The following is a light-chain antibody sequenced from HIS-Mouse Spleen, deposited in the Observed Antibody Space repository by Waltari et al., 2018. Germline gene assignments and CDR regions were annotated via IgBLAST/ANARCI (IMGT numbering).Light chain of an antibody. CDR2: DAS. J-gene: IGKJ4*01. CDR3: QQRSNWLT. CDR1: QSVSSY. V-gene: IGKV3-11*01. Sequence: EIVLTQSPATLSLSPGERATLSCRASQSVSSYLAWYQQKPGKAPRLLIYDASNRATGIPARFSVSGSGTDFTLTISSLEPEDFAVYYCQQRSNWLTFGGGTKVEIK.